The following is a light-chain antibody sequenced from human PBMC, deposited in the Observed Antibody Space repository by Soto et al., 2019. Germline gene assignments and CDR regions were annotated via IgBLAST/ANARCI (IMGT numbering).Light chain of an antibody. Sequence: EIVLTQSPGTLSLSPGEGATLSCRASQSVSSSSLAWYQQKPGQAPRLIIYGASSRVTGIPDRFSGSGSGTDFTLIISRLESEDFAMYYCQHYGSSPPMYTFGQGTKLEIK. V-gene: IGKV3-20*01. CDR1: QSVSSSS. J-gene: IGKJ2*01. CDR3: QHYGSSPPMYT. CDR2: GAS.